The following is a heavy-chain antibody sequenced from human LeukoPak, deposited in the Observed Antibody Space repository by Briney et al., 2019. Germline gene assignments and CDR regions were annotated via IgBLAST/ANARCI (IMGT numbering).Heavy chain of an antibody. CDR3: TRDRYCGSGSCYAGDIDY. Sequence: GGSLRLSCAASGFSFSLHSMDWVRQAPGKGLEWVSSISSGSSYIYYADSVKGRFTISRDNAKNSLYLQMNTLRAADTAVYYCTRDRYCGSGSCYAGDIDYWGQGTLVTVSS. J-gene: IGHJ4*02. V-gene: IGHV3-21*01. CDR2: ISSGSSYI. CDR1: GFSFSLHS. D-gene: IGHD2-15*01.